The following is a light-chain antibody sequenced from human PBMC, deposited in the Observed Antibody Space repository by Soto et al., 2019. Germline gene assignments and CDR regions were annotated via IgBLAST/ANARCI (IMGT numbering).Light chain of an antibody. CDR3: SSYTGSSTYV. Sequence: QSALTQPASVSGSPGQSITITCTGTSSDVGGYNYVSWYQQHPGKAPKLMIYDVSNRPSGVSNRFSGSKSGNTASLTLSGLQTEDESDYYCSSYTGSSTYVFGTGTKVTAL. CDR2: DVS. CDR1: SSDVGGYNY. V-gene: IGLV2-14*03. J-gene: IGLJ1*01.